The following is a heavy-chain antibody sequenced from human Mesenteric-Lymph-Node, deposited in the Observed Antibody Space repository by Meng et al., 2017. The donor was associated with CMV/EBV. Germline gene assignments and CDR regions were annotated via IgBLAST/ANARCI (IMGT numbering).Heavy chain of an antibody. D-gene: IGHD3-22*01. Sequence: ASGVDFSNYAMHWVRQAPGKGLDWVAVISYDGNHKFYADSVKGRFRISRDISKNTLYLQMNSLRPEDTALYHCAKAGSSGYYYYFDYWGQGTLVTVSS. V-gene: IGHV3-30-3*01. J-gene: IGHJ4*02. CDR3: AKAGSSGYYYYFDY. CDR2: ISYDGNHK. CDR1: GVDFSNYA.